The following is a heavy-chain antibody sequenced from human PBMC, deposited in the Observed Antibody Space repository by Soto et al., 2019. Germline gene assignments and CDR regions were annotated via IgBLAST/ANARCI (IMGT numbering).Heavy chain of an antibody. CDR1: GFTFSRYG. V-gene: IGHV3-21*06. D-gene: IGHD2-2*01. CDR2: ISSSTSYV. J-gene: IGHJ5*01. CDR3: ARDPSEGRVGNWFES. Sequence: EVQLVESGGGLVKPGGSLRLSCAASGFTFSRYGMNWLRQAPGKGLEWVASISSSTSYVYYADSVKGRFRTSRDNAKNILYLEMCAPRTEDTAVYYCARDPSEGRVGNWFESWGQGTLVTVSS.